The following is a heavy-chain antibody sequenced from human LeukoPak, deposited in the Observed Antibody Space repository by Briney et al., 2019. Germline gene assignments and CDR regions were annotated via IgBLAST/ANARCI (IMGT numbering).Heavy chain of an antibody. CDR2: IYYSGRT. CDR3: ARLYYYDSSGPPL. V-gene: IGHV4-39*02. Sequence: SETLSLTCTISGDSISSSNYYWGWIRQPPGKGLEWIGSIYYSGRTYCNPSLKSRVTISVDTSKNDFSLKLSSVTAADTAVYYCARLYYYDSSGPPLWGQGTMVAVSS. D-gene: IGHD3-22*01. J-gene: IGHJ4*02. CDR1: GDSISSSNYY.